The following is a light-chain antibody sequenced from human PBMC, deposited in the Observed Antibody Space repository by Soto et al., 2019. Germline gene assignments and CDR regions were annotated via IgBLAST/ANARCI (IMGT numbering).Light chain of an antibody. Sequence: DIVMTQSPDSLAVSLGERATINCKSSQSVLYSSNNKNYLAWYQQKPGQPPKLLIYWASTRESGVPDRFSGSGSGTDFTLSISNLQAEDVAAYYCQQYYAIPYTFGQGTKLENK. CDR2: WAS. CDR1: QSVLYSSNNKNY. J-gene: IGKJ2*01. V-gene: IGKV4-1*01. CDR3: QQYYAIPYT.